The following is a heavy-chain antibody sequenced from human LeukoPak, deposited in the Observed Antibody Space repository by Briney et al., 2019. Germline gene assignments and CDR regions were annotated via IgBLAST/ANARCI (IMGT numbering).Heavy chain of an antibody. V-gene: IGHV4-39*07. CDR3: ARDPHLNYDDSAPYWDY. D-gene: IGHD3-22*01. CDR2: MYHSGST. Sequence: SETLSLTCTVSGGSISSSSYYWGWIRQPPGKGLEWIGSMYHSGSTYKNSFLESRVTLSVDTSKNQLSLKLRSVTAADTAVYYCARDPHLNYDDSAPYWDYWGRGTLVTVSS. J-gene: IGHJ4*02. CDR1: GGSISSSSYY.